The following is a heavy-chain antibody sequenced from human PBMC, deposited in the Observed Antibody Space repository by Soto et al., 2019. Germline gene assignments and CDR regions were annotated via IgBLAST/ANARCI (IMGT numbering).Heavy chain of an antibody. CDR1: GGSVSSGSYY. V-gene: IGHV4-61*01. J-gene: IGHJ6*02. CDR3: ARVEGSGSSNFPMDV. CDR2: IYYSGST. Sequence: SETLSLTCTVSGGSVSSGSYYWSWIRQPPGKGLEWIGYIYYSGSTNYNPSLKSRVTISVDTSKNQFSLKLSSVTAADTAVYYCARVEGSGSSNFPMDVWGQGTTVTVSS. D-gene: IGHD3-10*01.